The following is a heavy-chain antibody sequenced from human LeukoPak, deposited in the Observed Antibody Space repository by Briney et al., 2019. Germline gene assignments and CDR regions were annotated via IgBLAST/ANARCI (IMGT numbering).Heavy chain of an antibody. Sequence: SETLSLTCAVSGGPISSTNWWSWVRPPPGKGLEWIGEIYHSGSTNYNPSLRSRITISVDKSKDQFSLRLSSVTAADTAVYYCARKIGSSGAFDSWGQGTMVTVSA. CDR1: GGPISSTNW. CDR3: ARKIGSSGAFDS. CDR2: IYHSGST. V-gene: IGHV4-4*02. J-gene: IGHJ3*02. D-gene: IGHD1-26*01.